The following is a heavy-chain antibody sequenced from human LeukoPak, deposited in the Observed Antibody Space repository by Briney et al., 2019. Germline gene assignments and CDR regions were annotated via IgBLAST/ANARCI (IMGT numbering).Heavy chain of an antibody. CDR3: ARGPERGTKWLLRTRAEYFQH. CDR1: GGTFSSYA. D-gene: IGHD3-22*01. CDR2: IIPIFGTA. V-gene: IGHV1-69*05. Sequence: SVKVSCKASGGTFSSYAISWVRQAPGQGLKWMGGIIPIFGTANYAQKFQGRVTITTDESTSTAYMELSSLRSEDTAVYYCARGPERGTKWLLRTRAEYFQHWGQGTLVTVSS. J-gene: IGHJ1*01.